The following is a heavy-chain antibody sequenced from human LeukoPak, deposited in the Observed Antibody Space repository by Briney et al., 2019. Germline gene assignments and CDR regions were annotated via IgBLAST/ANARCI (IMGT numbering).Heavy chain of an antibody. V-gene: IGHV3-23*01. CDR1: GFTFTNYA. CDR2: IRSGGDGT. CDR3: ARDPNGDYVGAFEM. J-gene: IGHJ3*02. D-gene: IGHD4-17*01. Sequence: SGGSLRLSCAASGFTFTNYAMIWVRQAPGRGPEWVSAIRSGGDGTLYADSVKGRFTISRDNSKNTLFLQMNNMRAEDTAVYYCARDPNGDYVGAFEMWGPGTKVTVS.